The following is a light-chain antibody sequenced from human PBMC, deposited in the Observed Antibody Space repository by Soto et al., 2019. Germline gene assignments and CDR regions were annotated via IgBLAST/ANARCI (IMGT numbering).Light chain of an antibody. CDR2: GNS. V-gene: IGLV1-40*01. CDR1: SSNIGAGYD. CDR3: QSYDSSLSGVV. Sequence: QSALTQPPSVSGAPGQRVTISCTGSSSNIGAGYDVHWYQQLPGTAPKLLIYGNSNRPSGVPDRSSGSKSGTSASLANTGLQAEDEADYYCQSYDSSLSGVVFVGGTKLTVL. J-gene: IGLJ2*01.